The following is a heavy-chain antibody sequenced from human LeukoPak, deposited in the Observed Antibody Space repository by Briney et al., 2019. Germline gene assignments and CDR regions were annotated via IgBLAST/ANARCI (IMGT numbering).Heavy chain of an antibody. V-gene: IGHV4-4*07. D-gene: IGHD3-3*01. Sequence: PSETLSLTCTVSGDSITSYYWSWIRQPAGKGLEWIGRIYTSGSTNYNPSLKSRVTMSVDTSKTQFSLRLSSVTAADTAVYYCARVHDFWSGYHPFDYWGQGTLVTVSS. CDR2: IYTSGST. J-gene: IGHJ4*02. CDR1: GDSITSYY. CDR3: ARVHDFWSGYHPFDY.